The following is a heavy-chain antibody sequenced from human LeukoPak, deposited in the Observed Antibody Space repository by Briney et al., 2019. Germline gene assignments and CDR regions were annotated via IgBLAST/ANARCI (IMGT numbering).Heavy chain of an antibody. V-gene: IGHV4-39*01. CDR2: IYYSGST. CDR1: GGSISSSSYY. Sequence: SETLSLTCTVSGGSISSSSYYWGWIRQSPGKGLEWIGSIYYSGSTYYNPSLKSRVTVSVDTSKNQFSLKLSSVTAADTAVYYCARGSYSGSYSLRYWGQGTLVTVSS. CDR3: ARGSYSGSYSLRY. D-gene: IGHD1-26*01. J-gene: IGHJ4*02.